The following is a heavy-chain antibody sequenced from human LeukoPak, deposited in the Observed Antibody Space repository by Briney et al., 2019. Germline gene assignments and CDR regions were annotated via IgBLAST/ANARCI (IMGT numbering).Heavy chain of an antibody. CDR2: INPNSGGT. D-gene: IGHD2-2*01. CDR3: ARGMGVLVPAATWLDP. V-gene: IGHV1-2*02. J-gene: IGHJ5*02. Sequence: ASVKVSCKASGGTFSNYAISWVRQAPGQGLEWMGWINPNSGGTNYAQKFQGRATMTRDTSISTAYMDLSRLRSDDTAVYYCARGMGVLVPAATWLDPWGQGTLVTVSS. CDR1: GGTFSNYA.